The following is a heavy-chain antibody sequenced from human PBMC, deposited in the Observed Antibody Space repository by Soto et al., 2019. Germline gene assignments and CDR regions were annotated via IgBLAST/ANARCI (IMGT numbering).Heavy chain of an antibody. CDR3: ARDRARVVVPAAIRPYYYGMDV. J-gene: IGHJ6*02. V-gene: IGHV1-69*01. Sequence: QVQLVQSGAEVKKPGSSVKVSCKASGGTFSSYAISWVQQAPGQGLEWMGGIIPIFGTANYAQKFQGRVTITADESTSTAYMELSSLRSEDTAVYYCARDRARVVVPAAIRPYYYGMDVWGQGTTVTVSS. D-gene: IGHD2-2*02. CDR1: GGTFSSYA. CDR2: IIPIFGTA.